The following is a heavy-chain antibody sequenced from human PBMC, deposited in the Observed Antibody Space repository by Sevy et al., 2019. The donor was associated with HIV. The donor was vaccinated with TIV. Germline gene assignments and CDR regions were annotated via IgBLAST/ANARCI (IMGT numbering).Heavy chain of an antibody. J-gene: IGHJ4*02. CDR1: GFTFSSYW. Sequence: GSLRLSCAASGFTFSSYWMHWVRQAPGKGLVWVSRINSDGSSTSYADSVKGGFTISRDNAKNTLYLQMNSLRAEDTAVYYCARGPAQLVRSFFDYWGQGTLVTVSS. D-gene: IGHD6-13*01. CDR3: ARGPAQLVRSFFDY. CDR2: INSDGSST. V-gene: IGHV3-74*01.